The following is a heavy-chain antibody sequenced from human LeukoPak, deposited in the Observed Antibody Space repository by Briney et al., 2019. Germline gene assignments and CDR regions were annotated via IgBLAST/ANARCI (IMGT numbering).Heavy chain of an antibody. D-gene: IGHD1-1*01. CDR2: TYYRSKWYN. J-gene: IGHJ4*02. CDR1: GDSVSSNSAA. CDR3: ARGVRYSFDY. Sequence: SQTLSLTCAISGDSVSSNSAAWNWIRQSPSRGLEWLGSTYYRSKWYNYYGASVISRITINPDTSKNQFSLQLKSVTPEDTALYYCARGVRYSFDYWGQGTQVTVSS. V-gene: IGHV6-1*01.